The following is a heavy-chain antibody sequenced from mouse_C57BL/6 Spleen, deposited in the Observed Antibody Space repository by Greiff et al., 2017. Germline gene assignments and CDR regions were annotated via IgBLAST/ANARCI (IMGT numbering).Heavy chain of an antibody. V-gene: IGHV1-76*01. CDR3: ARSLTTVVGGYFDY. CDR1: GYTFTDYY. D-gene: IGHD1-1*01. CDR2: IYPGSGNT. J-gene: IGHJ2*01. Sequence: VQLQESGAELVRPGASVKLSCKASGYTFTDYYINWVKQRPGQGLEWIARIYPGSGNTYYNEKFKGKATLTAEKSSSTSYMQLSILTSEDSAVYFCARSLTTVVGGYFDYWGQGTTLTVSS.